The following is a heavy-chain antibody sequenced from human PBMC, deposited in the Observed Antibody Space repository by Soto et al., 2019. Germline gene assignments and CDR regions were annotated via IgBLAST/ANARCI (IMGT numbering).Heavy chain of an antibody. CDR2: ISGSGDKS. V-gene: IGHV3-23*01. CDR3: AKAMTTVTIGWFDP. Sequence: GGSLRLSCAASGFTFSSYAMNWVRQAPGKGLEWVSAISGSGDKSYYAGSVKGRFTISRDNSKNTLYLLMNSLRAEDTAIYFCAKAMTTVTIGWFDPWGQGTLVTVSS. J-gene: IGHJ5*02. D-gene: IGHD4-17*01. CDR1: GFTFSSYA.